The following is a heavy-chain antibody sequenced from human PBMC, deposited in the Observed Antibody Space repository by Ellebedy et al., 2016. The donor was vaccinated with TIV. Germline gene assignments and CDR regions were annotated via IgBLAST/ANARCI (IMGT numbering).Heavy chain of an antibody. V-gene: IGHV4-59*01. CDR3: AGDRGAPSGDWYLDL. J-gene: IGHJ2*01. CDR2: SYFPGQT. D-gene: IGHD1-26*01. Sequence: MPSETLSLTCTVSDDSISSYYWNWIRQPPGKGLEWIGSSYFPGQTYYNPSLKSRVTMSVDTSKKQFSLRMNSVTAADTSVYYCAGDRGAPSGDWYLDLWGRGTPVIVSS. CDR1: DDSISSYY.